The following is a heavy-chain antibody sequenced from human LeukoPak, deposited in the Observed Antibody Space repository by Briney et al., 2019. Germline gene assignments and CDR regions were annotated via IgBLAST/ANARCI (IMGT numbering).Heavy chain of an antibody. D-gene: IGHD4-17*01. CDR1: GFTFKTYT. CDR2: ISYDGSNK. CDR3: AKDLRTYGDYYLDAFDI. J-gene: IGHJ3*02. V-gene: IGHV3-30*18. Sequence: PGGSLRLSCAASGFTFKTYTMNWVRQAPGKGLEWVAVISYDGSNKYYADSVKGRFTISRDNSKNTLYLQMNSLRAEDTAVYYCAKDLRTYGDYYLDAFDIWGQGTMVTVSS.